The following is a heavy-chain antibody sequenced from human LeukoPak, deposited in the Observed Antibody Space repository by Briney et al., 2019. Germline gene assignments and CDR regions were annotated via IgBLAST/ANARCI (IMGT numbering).Heavy chain of an antibody. CDR1: GYTFTSYD. V-gene: IGHV1-8*02. J-gene: IGHJ4*02. CDR3: ARRDCXGGTCRTRIFDY. CDR2: XXPXXXNX. D-gene: IGHD2-15*01. Sequence: ASVKVSCKASGYTFTSYDINWXXXATGXGXXXXXXXXPXXXNXXXXXXFQXXXXXXXNXSISTAYMELSSLISEDTAVYYCARRDCXGGTCRTRIFDYWGQGTLVTVSS.